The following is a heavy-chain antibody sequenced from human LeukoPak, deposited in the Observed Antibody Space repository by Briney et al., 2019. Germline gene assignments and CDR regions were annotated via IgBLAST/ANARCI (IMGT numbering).Heavy chain of an antibody. CDR3: ARGRRVYSGYDDEGIRAVLFKRERYYFDY. Sequence: PSQTLSLTCTVSDGSISSGSYYWNWIRQPAGKGLEWIGRIYTGGSSNYNPSLKSRVTISVDTSKNQFSLKLSSVTAADTAVYYCARGRRVYSGYDDEGIRAVLFKRERYYFDYWGQGTLVTVSS. V-gene: IGHV4-61*02. CDR1: DGSISSGSYY. J-gene: IGHJ4*02. D-gene: IGHD5-12*01. CDR2: IYTGGSS.